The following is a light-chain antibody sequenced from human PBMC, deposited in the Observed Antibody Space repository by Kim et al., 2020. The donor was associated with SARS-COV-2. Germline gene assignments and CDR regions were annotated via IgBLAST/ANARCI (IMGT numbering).Light chain of an antibody. J-gene: IGKJ2*01. Sequence: SESTGDRVTSTCRASQGISSYLAWYQQKPGKAPKLLIYAASTLQSGVPSRFSGSGSGTDFTLTISCLQSEDFATYYCQQYYSYPTFGQGTKLEI. CDR3: QQYYSYPT. V-gene: IGKV1-8*01. CDR2: AAS. CDR1: QGISSY.